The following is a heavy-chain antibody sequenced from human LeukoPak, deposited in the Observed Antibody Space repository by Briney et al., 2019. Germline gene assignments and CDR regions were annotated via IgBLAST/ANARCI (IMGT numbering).Heavy chain of an antibody. Sequence: SETLSLTCAVYGGSFSGYYWSWIRQSPGKRLESIGEINHSGSTNYNPSLKSRVTISVDTSMNQFSLKLSSVTAADTAVYYCARGIVGATRGLFDYWGQGILVTVSS. D-gene: IGHD1-26*01. CDR3: ARGIVGATRGLFDY. V-gene: IGHV4-34*01. J-gene: IGHJ4*02. CDR2: INHSGST. CDR1: GGSFSGYY.